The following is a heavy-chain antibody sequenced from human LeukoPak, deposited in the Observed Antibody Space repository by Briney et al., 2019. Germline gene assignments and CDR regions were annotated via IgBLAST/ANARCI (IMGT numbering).Heavy chain of an antibody. D-gene: IGHD6-19*01. J-gene: IGHJ6*03. CDR1: GFIFSDFS. CDR2: MSEDGNEV. V-gene: IGHV3-7*01. Sequence: PGGSLRLSCTVSGFIFSDFSMSWVRQAPGKGLEWVAKMSEDGNEVFYVDSVKGRFTIYRDNTKNTLYLQMNSLRDEDTAVYYCARDPYSGGYGAHYYYYYMDVWGKGTTVTVSS. CDR3: ARDPYSGGYGAHYYYYYMDV.